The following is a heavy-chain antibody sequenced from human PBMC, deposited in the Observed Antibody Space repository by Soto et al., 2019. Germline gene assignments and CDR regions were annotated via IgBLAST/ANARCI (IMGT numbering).Heavy chain of an antibody. V-gene: IGHV3-23*01. D-gene: IGHD2-21*01. CDR1: GFTFRNFV. CDR2: IRATGGQT. J-gene: IGHJ4*02. Sequence: EVQLLESGGGVVQPGGSLRLSCAASGFTFRNFVMSWVRQAPGKGLEWVSAIRATGGQTFYADSVKGRFTISRDNSKNMFYLQIDSLRDEDTALYFCAQDRGWGVVSSSHDSWGQGTLVTVSS. CDR3: AQDRGWGVVSSSHDS.